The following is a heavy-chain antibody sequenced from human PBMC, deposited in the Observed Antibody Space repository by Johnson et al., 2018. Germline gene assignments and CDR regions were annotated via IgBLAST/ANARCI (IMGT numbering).Heavy chain of an antibody. CDR1: GFTFSGSA. CDR3: TRLRTTVNYYYYYMDV. V-gene: IGHV3-73*01. Sequence: EVQLVESGGGLVQPGGSLKLSCAASGFTFSGSAMHWVRQASGKGLEWVGRIRSKANSYATAYAASVKGGFPISRDESKNPAERQRKSLKTEEPAGYYCTRLRTTVNYYYYYMDVWGKGTTVTVSS. J-gene: IGHJ6*03. CDR2: IRSKANSYAT. D-gene: IGHD4-11*01.